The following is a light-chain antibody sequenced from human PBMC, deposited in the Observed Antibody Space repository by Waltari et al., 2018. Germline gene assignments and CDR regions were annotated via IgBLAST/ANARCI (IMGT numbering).Light chain of an antibody. CDR3: QQYYDWPLT. V-gene: IGKV3-15*01. CDR1: QSVANR. CDR2: GVS. J-gene: IGKJ4*01. Sequence: EIVLTQSPATLSVSPGEGATLSCRASQSVANRLAWYQQKPGQSPRLLIYGVSTRATGIPARFSGSGAGTDFTLTISSLQSEDFAVYSCQQYYDWPLTFGGGTKVEI.